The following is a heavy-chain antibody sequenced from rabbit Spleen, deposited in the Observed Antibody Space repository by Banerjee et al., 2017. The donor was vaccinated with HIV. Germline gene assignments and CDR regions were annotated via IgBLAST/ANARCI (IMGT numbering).Heavy chain of an antibody. CDR3: ARMFDGSPYFGL. V-gene: IGHV1S45*01. D-gene: IGHD5-1*01. CDR1: GFSFSSSYW. CDR2: IHAGSGST. Sequence: QEQLEESGGGLVKPEGSLTLTCTASGFSFSSSYWICWVRQAPGKGLEWIACIHAGSGSTFYASWAKGRFTISKTSSTTVTLQMSSLTVADTATYFCARMFDGSPYFGLWGPGTLVTVS. J-gene: IGHJ4*01.